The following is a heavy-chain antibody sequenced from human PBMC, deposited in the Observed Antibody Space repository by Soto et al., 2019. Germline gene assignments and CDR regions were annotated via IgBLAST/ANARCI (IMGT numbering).Heavy chain of an antibody. D-gene: IGHD6-19*01. CDR3: AKPGIAVAGTGGFDF. J-gene: IGHJ4*02. CDR1: GYTFTSYD. CDR2: MNPKSGNT. V-gene: IGHV1-8*01. Sequence: QVQLVQSGAEVKKPGASVKVSCKASGYTFTSYDVNWVRQATGQVLEWMGWMNPKSGNTGYAQKFQGRVTMTRDTSTNTAYMELSSLRSEDTAVYYCAKPGIAVAGTGGFDFWGQGTLVIVSS.